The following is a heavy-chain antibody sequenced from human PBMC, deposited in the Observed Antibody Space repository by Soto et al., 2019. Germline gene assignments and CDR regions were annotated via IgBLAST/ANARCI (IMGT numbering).Heavy chain of an antibody. V-gene: IGHV3-15*01. D-gene: IGHD2-15*01. CDR3: TTNWEYCSGGSCALDY. CDR2: IKSKTDGGTT. J-gene: IGHJ4*02. Sequence: GGSLRVACAASGFTFSNAWMSWVRQAPGRGLEWVGRIKSKTDGGTTDYAAPVKGRFTISRDDSKNTLYLQMNSLKTEDTAVYYCTTNWEYCSGGSCALDYWGQGTLVTVSS. CDR1: GFTFSNAW.